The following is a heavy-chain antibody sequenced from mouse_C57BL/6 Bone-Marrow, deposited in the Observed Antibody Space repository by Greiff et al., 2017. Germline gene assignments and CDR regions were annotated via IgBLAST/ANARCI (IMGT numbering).Heavy chain of an antibody. CDR3: ARQMRYYDGWFAV. Sequence: EVKLVESGGDLVKPGGSLKLSCAASGFTFSSYGMSWVRQTPDKRLEWVATISSGGSYPYYPDSVKGRFTISRDNAKNTLYLQRSSLKSEDTAMYFCARQMRYYDGWFAVWGTETLVTVSA. D-gene: IGHD1-1*01. CDR2: ISSGGSYP. V-gene: IGHV5-6*02. CDR1: GFTFSSYG. J-gene: IGHJ3*01.